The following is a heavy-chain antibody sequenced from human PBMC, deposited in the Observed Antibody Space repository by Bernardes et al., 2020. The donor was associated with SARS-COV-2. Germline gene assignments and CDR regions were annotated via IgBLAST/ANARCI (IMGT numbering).Heavy chain of an antibody. CDR1: GHPFTSYG. V-gene: IGHV1-18*01. Sequence: SVEIFSNPPGHPFTSYGISWVRQSPGQGLEWMGWISAYNGNTNYAQKLQGRVTMTTDTSTSTAYIELRSLRSDDTAVDYCARCPVQSDSYGPVYYYGLDVWGQGGTITVSS. D-gene: IGHD3-10*01. J-gene: IGHJ6*02. CDR3: ARCPVQSDSYGPVYYYGLDV. CDR2: ISAYNGNT.